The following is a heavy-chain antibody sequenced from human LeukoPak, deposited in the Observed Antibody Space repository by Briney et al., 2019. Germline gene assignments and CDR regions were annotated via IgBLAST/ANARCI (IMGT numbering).Heavy chain of an antibody. V-gene: IGHV3-30*03. CDR3: ARDEVPSYYDSSGYYYY. CDR2: ISYDGSNK. CDR1: GFTFSSYG. D-gene: IGHD3-22*01. Sequence: GGSLRLSCAASGFTFSSYGMHWVRQAPGKGLEWVAVISYDGSNKYYADSVKGRFTISRDNSKNTLYLQMNSLRAEDTAVYYCARDEVPSYYDSSGYYYYWGQGTLVTVSS. J-gene: IGHJ4*02.